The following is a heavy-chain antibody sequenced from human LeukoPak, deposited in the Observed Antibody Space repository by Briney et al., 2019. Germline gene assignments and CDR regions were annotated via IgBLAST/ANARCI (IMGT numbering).Heavy chain of an antibody. D-gene: IGHD1-14*01. CDR2: IIPIFGTA. Sequence: SVKVSCKASGGTFSSYAISWVRQAPGQGLEWIGGIIPIFGTANYAQKFQGRVTITTDESTSTAYMELSSLRSEDTAVYYCARVAEPRAEYYFDYWGQGTLVTVSS. CDR1: GGTFSSYA. V-gene: IGHV1-69*05. CDR3: ARVAEPRAEYYFDY. J-gene: IGHJ4*02.